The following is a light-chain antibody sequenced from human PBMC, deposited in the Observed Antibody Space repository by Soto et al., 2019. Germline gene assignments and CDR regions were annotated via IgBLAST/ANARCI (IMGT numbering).Light chain of an antibody. CDR1: QRVSSSY. CDR2: GAS. V-gene: IGKV3-15*01. J-gene: IGKJ5*01. CDR3: QQYHTWPIP. Sequence: MKLSADTVPFPPTARAPLSGISSQRVSSSYLAWYQQKPGQAPRLLISGASTGATGIPARFSGSGSGTEFTLTISSLQSEDCAIYYCQQYHTWPIPFG.